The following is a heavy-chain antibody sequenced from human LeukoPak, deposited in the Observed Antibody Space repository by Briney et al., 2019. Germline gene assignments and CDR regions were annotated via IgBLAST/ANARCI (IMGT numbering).Heavy chain of an antibody. CDR3: TRQPYYLDV. Sequence: SETLSLTCAVYGGSFSGYYWSWIRQPPGKGLEWIGEINHSGSTNYNPSLKSRVTISVDTSKNQFSLKLSSVTAADTAVYYCTRQPYYLDVWGKGTTVIISS. CDR1: GGSFSGYY. J-gene: IGHJ6*03. CDR2: INHSGST. V-gene: IGHV4-34*01.